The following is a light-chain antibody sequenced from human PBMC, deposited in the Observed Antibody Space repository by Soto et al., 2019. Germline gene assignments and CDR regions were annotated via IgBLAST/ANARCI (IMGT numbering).Light chain of an antibody. V-gene: IGLV2-14*01. CDR3: SSFASTHTYV. J-gene: IGLJ1*01. CDR2: EVS. CDR1: SSDVGGYNY. Sequence: QSVLTQPASVSGSPGQSITISCTGTSSDVGGYNYVSWYQQHPGKAPKLMIYEVSNRPSGVSNRFSGSKSGNTASLTISGLQAEDEADYYCSSFASTHTYVFXTGTKVTVL.